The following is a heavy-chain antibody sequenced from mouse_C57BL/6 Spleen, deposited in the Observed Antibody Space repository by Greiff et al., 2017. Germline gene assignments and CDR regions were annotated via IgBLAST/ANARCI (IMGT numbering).Heavy chain of an antibody. CDR3: ARDYYGNPYWYFDV. CDR2: ISDGGSYT. D-gene: IGHD2-1*01. CDR1: GFTFSSYA. V-gene: IGHV5-4*01. J-gene: IGHJ1*03. Sequence: EVMLVESGGGLVKPGGSLKLSCAASGFTFSSYAMSWVRQTPEKRLEWVATISDGGSYTYYPDNVKGRFTISRDNAKNNLYLQMSHLKSEDTAMYYCARDYYGNPYWYFDVWGTGTTVTVSA.